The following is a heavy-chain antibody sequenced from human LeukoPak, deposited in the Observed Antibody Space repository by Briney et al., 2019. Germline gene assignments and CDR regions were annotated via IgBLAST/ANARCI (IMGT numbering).Heavy chain of an antibody. Sequence: SGTLSLTCAVSGGSISSSNWWSWVRQPPGKGLEWIGEIYHSGSTNYNPSLKSRVTISVDTSKNQFSLKLSSVTAADTAVYYCARGLDIVVVPAAMGRGRYYGMDVWGQGTTVTVSS. V-gene: IGHV4-4*02. J-gene: IGHJ6*02. D-gene: IGHD2-2*03. CDR2: IYHSGST. CDR1: GGSISSSNW. CDR3: ARGLDIVVVPAAMGRGRYYGMDV.